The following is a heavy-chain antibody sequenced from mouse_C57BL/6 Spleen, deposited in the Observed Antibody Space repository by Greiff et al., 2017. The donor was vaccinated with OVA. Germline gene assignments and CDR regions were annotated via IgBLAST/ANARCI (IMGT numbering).Heavy chain of an antibody. CDR2: IYPGDGDT. J-gene: IGHJ4*01. CDR1: GYAFSSYW. D-gene: IGHD2-10*02. V-gene: IGHV1-80*01. CDR3: ARGGYGNSPYAMDY. Sequence: VKLVESGAELVKPGASVKISCKASGYAFSSYWMNWVKQRPGKGLEWIGQIYPGDGDTNYNGKFKGKATLTADKSSSTAYMQLSSLTSEDSAVYFCARGGYGNSPYAMDYWGQGTSVTVSS.